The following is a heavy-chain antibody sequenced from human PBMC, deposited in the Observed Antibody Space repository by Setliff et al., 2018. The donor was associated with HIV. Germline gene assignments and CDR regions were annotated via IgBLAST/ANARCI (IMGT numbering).Heavy chain of an antibody. CDR1: GFLFEAHG. V-gene: IGHV3-30*02. CDR3: ARWGPIDAYNDYYFDS. Sequence: GGSLRLSCAASGFLFEAHGMHWVRQAPGKGLEWVAFIRYDGSNKYYADSVKGRFTISRDNSKNTLYLQMNSLRPEDTAAYHCARWGPIDAYNDYYFDSWGQGTQVTVSS. J-gene: IGHJ4*02. D-gene: IGHD5-12*01. CDR2: IRYDGSNK.